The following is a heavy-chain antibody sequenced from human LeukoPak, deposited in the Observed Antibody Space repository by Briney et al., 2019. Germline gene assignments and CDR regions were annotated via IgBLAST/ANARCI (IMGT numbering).Heavy chain of an antibody. CDR2: IIPIFGTA. V-gene: IGHV1-69*13. D-gene: IGHD5-18*01. CDR3: ARGPRGYSYGYDGAFDI. CDR1: GGTFSSYA. J-gene: IGHJ3*02. Sequence: ASVKVSCKASGGTFSSYAISWVRQAPGQGLEWMGGIIPIFGTANYAQKFQGRVTITADESTSTAYMELSSLRSEDTAVYYCARGPRGYSYGYDGAFDIWGQGTMVTVSS.